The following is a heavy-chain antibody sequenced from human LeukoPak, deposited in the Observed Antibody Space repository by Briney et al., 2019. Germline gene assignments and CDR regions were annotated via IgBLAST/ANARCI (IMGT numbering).Heavy chain of an antibody. CDR3: ARGKLVEIGSQFDY. V-gene: IGHV4-34*01. CDR1: GGSFSGYY. Sequence: SETLSLTCAVYGGSFSGYYWSWFRQPPGKGLEWIGEINHSGSTNYNPSLKSRVTISVDTSKNQFSLKLSSVTAADTAVYYCARGKLVEIGSQFDYWGQGTLVTVSS. J-gene: IGHJ4*02. CDR2: INHSGST. D-gene: IGHD2-2*03.